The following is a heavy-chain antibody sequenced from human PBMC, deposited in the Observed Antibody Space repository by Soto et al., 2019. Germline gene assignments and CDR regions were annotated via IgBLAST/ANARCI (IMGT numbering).Heavy chain of an antibody. CDR2: ISYDGSNK. CDR1: GFTFSSYG. CDR3: AKDLVPAATYGMDV. J-gene: IGHJ6*02. D-gene: IGHD2-2*01. Sequence: PGGSLRLSCAASGFTFSSYGMHWVRQAPGKGLEWVAVISYDGSNKYYADSVKGRFTISRDNSKNTLYLQMNSLRAEDTAVYYCAKDLVPAATYGMDVWGQGTTVTVS. V-gene: IGHV3-30*18.